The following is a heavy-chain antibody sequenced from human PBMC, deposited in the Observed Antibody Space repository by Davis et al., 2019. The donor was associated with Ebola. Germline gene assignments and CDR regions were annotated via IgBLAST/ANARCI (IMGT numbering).Heavy chain of an antibody. J-gene: IGHJ4*02. Sequence: ASVKVSCKASGGTFSSYTISWVRQAPGQGLEWMGKIYPSDGSTTYAQKFQGRVTMTRDTSTGTGYLELSSLRSEDTAVYYCARTLKDSGDNYWGQGTLVTVSS. D-gene: IGHD1-26*01. V-gene: IGHV1-46*03. CDR3: ARTLKDSGDNY. CDR2: IYPSDGST. CDR1: GGTFSSYT.